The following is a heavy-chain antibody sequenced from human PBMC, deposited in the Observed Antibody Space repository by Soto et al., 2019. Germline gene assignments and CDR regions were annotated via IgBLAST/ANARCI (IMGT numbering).Heavy chain of an antibody. V-gene: IGHV4-59*01. CDR2: IYYSGST. J-gene: IGHJ2*01. Sequence: QVQLQESGPGLVKPSETLSLTCTVSGGSISSDYWSWIRQPPGKGLEWIGYIYYSGSTNYNPSLKSRVTISVDTSKYQCTLRLRSVTAADTAVYYCARADWSLMYWYFDLWGRGTLVTVSS. D-gene: IGHD1-1*01. CDR1: GGSISSDY. CDR3: ARADWSLMYWYFDL.